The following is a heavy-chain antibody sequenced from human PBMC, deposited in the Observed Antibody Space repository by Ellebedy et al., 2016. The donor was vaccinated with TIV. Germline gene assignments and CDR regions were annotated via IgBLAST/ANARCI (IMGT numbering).Heavy chain of an antibody. V-gene: IGHV3-30-3*01. D-gene: IGHD6-19*01. CDR3: ARRGIAVAGTNHHFYMDV. J-gene: IGHJ6*03. Sequence: GESLKISXAASGFTFNSYAMHWVRQAPGTGLEWVAFISKDGTNKYYADSVKGRFTLSRDNSKNTVDLQMNSLRAEDTAVYYCARRGIAVAGTNHHFYMDVWGKGTTVTVSS. CDR2: ISKDGTNK. CDR1: GFTFNSYA.